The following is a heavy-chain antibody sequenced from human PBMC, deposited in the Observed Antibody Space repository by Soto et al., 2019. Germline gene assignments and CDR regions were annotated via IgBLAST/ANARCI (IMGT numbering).Heavy chain of an antibody. J-gene: IGHJ4*02. CDR1: GFTFSSYA. CDR2: ISGSGGST. V-gene: IGHV3-23*01. Sequence: EVPLLESGGGLVQPGGSLRLSCAASGFTFSSYAMSWVRQAPGKGLEWVSAISGSGGSTYYADSVKGRFTISRDNSKNTLYLQMNSLRAEDTAVYYCAKCRTTYYDILTPFDYWGQGTLVTVSS. D-gene: IGHD3-9*01. CDR3: AKCRTTYYDILTPFDY.